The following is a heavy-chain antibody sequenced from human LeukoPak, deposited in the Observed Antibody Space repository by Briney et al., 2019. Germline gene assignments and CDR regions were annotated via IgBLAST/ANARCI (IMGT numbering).Heavy chain of an antibody. CDR1: GGSISSSNYF. V-gene: IGHV4-39*07. Sequence: SETLSLTCTVSGGSISSSNYFWGWVRQPPGKGLEWIGTISYSGTTHDNPSLKSRVIISVDTSKKQFSLKLSSVTAADTAVYYCARGERPGPDYWGQGTLVTVSS. CDR2: ISYSGTT. J-gene: IGHJ4*02. D-gene: IGHD6-25*01. CDR3: ARGERPGPDY.